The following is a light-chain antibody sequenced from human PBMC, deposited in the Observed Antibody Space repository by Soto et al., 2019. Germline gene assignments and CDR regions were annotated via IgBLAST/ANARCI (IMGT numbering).Light chain of an antibody. CDR1: QSVLYSSDNKNH. V-gene: IGKV4-1*01. J-gene: IGKJ2*01. Sequence: IVMTQSPDSLAVSLGERATINCKSSQSVLYSSDNKNHLAWYQQKAGQPPKLLINWASTRESGVPDRFSGSGSGTDFTLTITSLQAEDVAVYYCQQYYSTPQTFGQGTKLEIK. CDR3: QQYYSTPQT. CDR2: WAS.